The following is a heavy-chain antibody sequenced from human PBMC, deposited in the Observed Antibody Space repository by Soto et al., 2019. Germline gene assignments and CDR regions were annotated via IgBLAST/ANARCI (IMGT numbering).Heavy chain of an antibody. J-gene: IGHJ5*02. D-gene: IGHD6-13*01. CDR2: ISYSGST. Sequence: QVQLQESGPGLVKPSQTLSLTCTVSGGSISRGDYYWSWIRQPPGKGLEWIGYISYSGSTYYNPSPKSRVTISVDTSKNQFPLQLSSVPAADPAVYYWVRERPDVSRSATWGQGTLVTVAS. CDR3: VRERPDVSRSAT. CDR1: GGSISRGDYY. V-gene: IGHV4-30-4*01.